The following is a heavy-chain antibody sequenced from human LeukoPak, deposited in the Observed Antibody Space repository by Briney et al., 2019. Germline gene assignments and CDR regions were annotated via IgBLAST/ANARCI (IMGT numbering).Heavy chain of an antibody. CDR1: GFTFDDYG. V-gene: IGHV3-48*03. Sequence: GGSLRLSCAASGFTFDDYGMSWVRQAPGKGLEWVSYISGSGSSVLYADSVKGRFTISRDNAKNSLWLQMNSLRDEDTAVYYCARDGGLEGDAFDIWGQGTMVTVSS. D-gene: IGHD3-3*01. CDR3: ARDGGLEGDAFDI. CDR2: ISGSGSSV. J-gene: IGHJ3*02.